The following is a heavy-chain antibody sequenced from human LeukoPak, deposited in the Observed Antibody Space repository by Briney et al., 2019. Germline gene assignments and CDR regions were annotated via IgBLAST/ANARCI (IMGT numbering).Heavy chain of an antibody. J-gene: IGHJ3*02. V-gene: IGHV3-30-3*01. CDR1: GFTFSSYA. CDR3: ASAGHDAFDI. CDR2: ISSDGSNK. Sequence: GGSLRLSCAASGFTFSSYAMHWVRQAPGKGLEWVAVISSDGSNKYYADSVKGRFTISRDNSKNTLYLQMNSLRAEDTAVYYCASAGHDAFDIWGQGTMVTVSS. D-gene: IGHD6-13*01.